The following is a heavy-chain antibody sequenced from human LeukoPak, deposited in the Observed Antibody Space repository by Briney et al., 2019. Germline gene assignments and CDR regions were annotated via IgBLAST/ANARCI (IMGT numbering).Heavy chain of an antibody. Sequence: GGSLRLSCAASGFTFSSYSMNWVRQAPGKGLEWVSSISSSSTYIYYADSVKGRFTISRDNAKNSLYLQMNSLRADDTDVYYCARDHRYCSGGSCYWESYYYYYMDVWGKGTTVTVSS. V-gene: IGHV3-21*01. J-gene: IGHJ6*03. CDR3: ARDHRYCSGGSCYWESYYYYYMDV. D-gene: IGHD2-15*01. CDR2: ISSSSTYI. CDR1: GFTFSSYS.